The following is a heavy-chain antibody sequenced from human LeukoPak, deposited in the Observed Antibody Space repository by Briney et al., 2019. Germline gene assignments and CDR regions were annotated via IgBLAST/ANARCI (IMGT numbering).Heavy chain of an antibody. CDR1: GGSISSGGYY. CDR2: IYYSGST. Sequence: SETLSLTCTVSGGSISSGGYYWSWIRQHPGKGLEWIGYIYYSGSTYYNPSLKSRVTISVDTSKHQFSLKLSSVTAADTAVYYCARDRSRVGMDVWGKRTTVTVSS. CDR3: ARDRSRVGMDV. V-gene: IGHV4-31*03. D-gene: IGHD1-26*01. J-gene: IGHJ6*03.